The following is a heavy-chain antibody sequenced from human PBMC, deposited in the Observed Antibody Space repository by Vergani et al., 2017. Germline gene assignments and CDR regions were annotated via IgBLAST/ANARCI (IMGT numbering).Heavy chain of an antibody. CDR3: ARGAGEWIQLWLPFDY. CDR1: GYTFTTYG. Sequence: QVQLVQSGAEVKKPGASVKVSCTASGYTFTTYGISWVRQAPGQGLEWMGWISGYNGHTNYAQKFQDRVTMTIDTSTSTAYMEVRSLRSDDTAVYYCARGAGEWIQLWLPFDYWGQGTLVTVSS. D-gene: IGHD5-18*01. CDR2: ISGYNGHT. V-gene: IGHV1-18*01. J-gene: IGHJ4*02.